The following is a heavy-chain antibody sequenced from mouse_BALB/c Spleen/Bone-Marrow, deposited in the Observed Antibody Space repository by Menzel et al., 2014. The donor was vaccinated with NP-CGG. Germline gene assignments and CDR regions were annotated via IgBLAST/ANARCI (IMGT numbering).Heavy chain of an antibody. CDR2: INPTSGYT. CDR3: ATGYYAMDS. J-gene: IGHJ4*01. CDR1: GYTFTSYW. V-gene: IGHV1-7*01. Sequence: VKLMESGAELAKPGASVKMSCKASGYTFTSYWMHWVKQRPGQGLEWIGYINPTSGYTEYNQKFKDKATLTADKSSSTAYMRLGSLTSEDSADCYCATGYYAMDSWGQGSSVTVSS.